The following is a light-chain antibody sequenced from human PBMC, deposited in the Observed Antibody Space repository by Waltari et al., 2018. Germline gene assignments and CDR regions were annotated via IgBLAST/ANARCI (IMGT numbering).Light chain of an antibody. CDR2: DAS. Sequence: IVLTQSPATLSLSPGDSATLSCRASQSVSSYLACYQQKPGQAPRLLIYDASNRATGIPARFSGSGSGTDFTLTISSLEPEDFAVYYCQQRSNWPLTFXGGTKVEIK. J-gene: IGKJ4*01. CDR1: QSVSSY. V-gene: IGKV3-11*01. CDR3: QQRSNWPLT.